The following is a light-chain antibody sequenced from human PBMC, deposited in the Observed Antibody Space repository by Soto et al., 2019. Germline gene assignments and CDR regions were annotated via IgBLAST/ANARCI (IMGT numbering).Light chain of an antibody. Sequence: EIVLTQSPATLSLSPGERATLSCRASQSVSSFLAWYQQKPGQAPRLLIYDASNRATGIPARFSGSGSGKDFTLTISSLEPENFAVFYCQQGGNWPQTFGQGTKVDIK. CDR1: QSVSSF. V-gene: IGKV3-11*01. CDR3: QQGGNWPQT. J-gene: IGKJ1*01. CDR2: DAS.